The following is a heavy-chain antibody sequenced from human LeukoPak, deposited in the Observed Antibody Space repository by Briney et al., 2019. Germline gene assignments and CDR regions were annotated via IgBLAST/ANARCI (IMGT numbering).Heavy chain of an antibody. V-gene: IGHV4-59*01. CDR3: ARVMTTVVTPDYHYYYYMDV. D-gene: IGHD4-23*01. CDR1: GGSISSYY. J-gene: IGHJ6*03. CDR2: IYYSGST. Sequence: SETLSLTCTVSGGSISSYYWSWIRQPPGEGLEWIGYIYYSGSTNYNPSLKSRVTISVDTSKNQFSLKLSSVTAADTAVYYCARVMTTVVTPDYHYYYYMDVWGKGTTVTVSS.